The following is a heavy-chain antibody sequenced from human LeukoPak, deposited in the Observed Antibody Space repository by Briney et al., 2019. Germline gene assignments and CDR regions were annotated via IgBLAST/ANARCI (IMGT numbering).Heavy chain of an antibody. V-gene: IGHV3-7*03. CDR1: GFTFSSYA. CDR2: INRDGSER. Sequence: GGSLRLSCAASGFTFSSYAMSWVRQAPGKGLEWVANINRDGSERYYVDSVKGRFTISRDDAKSSLYLQMNSLRAEDTAVYYCARRNAMDVWGQGTTVIVFS. J-gene: IGHJ6*02. CDR3: ARRNAMDV.